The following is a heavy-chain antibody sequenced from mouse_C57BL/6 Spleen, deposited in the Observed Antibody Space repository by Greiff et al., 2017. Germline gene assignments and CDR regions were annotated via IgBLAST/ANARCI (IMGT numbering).Heavy chain of an antibody. J-gene: IGHJ3*01. V-gene: IGHV1-15*01. Sequence: LVESGAELVRPGASVTLSCKASGYTFTDYEMHWVKQTPVHGLEWIGAIDPETGGTAYNQKFKGKAILTADKSSSTAYMELRSLTSEDSAVYYSVSGSSYAYWGQGTLVTVSA. D-gene: IGHD1-1*01. CDR1: GYTFTDYE. CDR3: VSGSSYAY. CDR2: IDPETGGT.